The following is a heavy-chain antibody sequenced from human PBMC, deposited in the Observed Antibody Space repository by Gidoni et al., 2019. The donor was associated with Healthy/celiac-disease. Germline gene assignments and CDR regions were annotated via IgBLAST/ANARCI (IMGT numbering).Heavy chain of an antibody. J-gene: IGHJ1*01. Sequence: QVQLVESGAEVKKPGSSVKVSCKASGGTFSSYAISWVRQAPGQGLEWMGGIIPIFGTANYAQKFQGRVTITADESTSTAYMELSSLRSEDTAVYYCARGPVNYYDSSGQPAYFQHWGQGTLVTVSS. CDR2: IIPIFGTA. D-gene: IGHD3-22*01. CDR3: ARGPVNYYDSSGQPAYFQH. CDR1: GGTFSSYA. V-gene: IGHV1-69*01.